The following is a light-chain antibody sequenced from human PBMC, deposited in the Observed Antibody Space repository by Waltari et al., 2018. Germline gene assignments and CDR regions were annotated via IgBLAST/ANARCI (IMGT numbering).Light chain of an antibody. Sequence: QSALTQPASVSGSPGQSLTISCTGTSRDVGSYTLVSRYQQHPGKAPKLMIYEGSKRPSGVSNRFSGSKSGNTASLTISGLQAEDEADYYCCSYAGSSTYYVFGTGTKVTVL. CDR3: CSYAGSSTYYV. J-gene: IGLJ1*01. CDR1: SRDVGSYTL. CDR2: EGS. V-gene: IGLV2-23*01.